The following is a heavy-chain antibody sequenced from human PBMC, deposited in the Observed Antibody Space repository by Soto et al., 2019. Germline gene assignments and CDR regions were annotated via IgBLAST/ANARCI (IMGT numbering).Heavy chain of an antibody. D-gene: IGHD6-19*01. Sequence: GASVKVSCTASGYTFTGYYMHWVRQAPGQGLEWMGWIDPNSGGTNYAQKFQGWVTMTRDTSISTGYMELSSLRSEDTAVYYCARAVAVAADFDYWGQGTLVTVSS. CDR2: IDPNSGGT. J-gene: IGHJ4*02. CDR1: GYTFTGYY. CDR3: ARAVAVAADFDY. V-gene: IGHV1-2*04.